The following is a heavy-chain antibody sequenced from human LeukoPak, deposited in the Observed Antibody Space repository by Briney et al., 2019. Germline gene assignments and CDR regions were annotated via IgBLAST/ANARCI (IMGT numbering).Heavy chain of an antibody. D-gene: IGHD5-24*01. CDR3: AGDGYNSRRFFDY. V-gene: IGHV3-23*01. J-gene: IGHJ4*02. CDR1: GFTFSTYG. Sequence: GGSLRLSCAVSGFTFSTYGLSWVRQAPGKGLEWVSSISASGAATYYADSVKGRFTISKDKSKNTLYLQLTSLRAEDTAVYYCAGDGYNSRRFFDYWGQGTLVTVSS. CDR2: ISASGAAT.